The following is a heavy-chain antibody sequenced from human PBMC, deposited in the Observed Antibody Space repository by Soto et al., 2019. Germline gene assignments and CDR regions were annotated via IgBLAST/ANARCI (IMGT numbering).Heavy chain of an antibody. CDR1: GGSMSTFY. D-gene: IGHD3-9*01. V-gene: IGHV4-59*08. Sequence: QVQLRESGPGLVKPSETLSLTCTVSGGSMSTFYWSWIRQPPGKGLEWIGYVYYTGSTNYNPSLKSPVTISVDTSKNQFTLKLSSVTAADTAVYYCARQGYNILTGYSYFDYWGQGTLVTVSS. CDR2: VYYTGST. CDR3: ARQGYNILTGYSYFDY. J-gene: IGHJ4*02.